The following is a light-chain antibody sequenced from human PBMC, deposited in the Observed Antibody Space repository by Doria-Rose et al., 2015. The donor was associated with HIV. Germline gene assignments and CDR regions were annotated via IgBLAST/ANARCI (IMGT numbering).Light chain of an antibody. V-gene: IGKV1-33*01. CDR2: DAS. Sequence: TQSPSAMSASLGDRLTITCQASQDISNYLNWYQQKPGKAPKLLIYDASNLERGVPSRFSGSGSGTDFTFTISSLQPEDIATYYCQQYDDLPYTFGQGTNLKIK. J-gene: IGKJ2*01. CDR1: QDISNY. CDR3: QQYDDLPYT.